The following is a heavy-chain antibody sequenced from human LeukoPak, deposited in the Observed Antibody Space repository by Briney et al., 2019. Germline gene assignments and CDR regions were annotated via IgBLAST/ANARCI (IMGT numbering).Heavy chain of an antibody. J-gene: IGHJ6*03. CDR1: AYTFTGYY. D-gene: IGHD5-18*01. CDR2: IYPNSGGT. Sequence: ASVKVSCKASAYTFTGYYMHWVRQAPGQGLEWMGWIYPNSGGTNYAQKFQGRVTMTRDTSISTAYMELSRLRSDDTAVYYCARVGYSYGYNYMDVWGKGTTVTISS. CDR3: ARVGYSYGYNYMDV. V-gene: IGHV1-2*02.